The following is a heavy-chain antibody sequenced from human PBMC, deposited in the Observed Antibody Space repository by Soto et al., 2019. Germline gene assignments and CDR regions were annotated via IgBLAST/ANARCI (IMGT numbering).Heavy chain of an antibody. J-gene: IGHJ6*02. V-gene: IGHV1-69*01. CDR1: GGTFSSYA. CDR3: ARDGSSGRGYYYYGMDV. CDR2: IIPIFGTA. D-gene: IGHD6-19*01. Sequence: QVQLVQSGAEVKKPGSSVKVSCKASGGTFSSYAISWVRQAPGQGLEGMGGIIPIFGTANYAQKFQGRVTITEDESTRTAYMELSSPRSEDTAVYYCARDGSSGRGYYYYGMDVWGQGTTVTVSS.